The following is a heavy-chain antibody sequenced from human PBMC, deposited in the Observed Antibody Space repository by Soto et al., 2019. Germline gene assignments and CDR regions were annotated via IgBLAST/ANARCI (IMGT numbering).Heavy chain of an antibody. Sequence: LSLTCTVSGGSISSGGYYMSWIRQAPGKGLEWVSNIRSSGSTIYYADSVKGRFTISRDNAKNSLYLQMNSLRADDTAVYYCARVGPPLDYWGQGTLVTVSS. CDR1: GGSISSGGYY. CDR2: IRSSGSTI. J-gene: IGHJ4*02. CDR3: ARVGPPLDY. V-gene: IGHV3-11*01.